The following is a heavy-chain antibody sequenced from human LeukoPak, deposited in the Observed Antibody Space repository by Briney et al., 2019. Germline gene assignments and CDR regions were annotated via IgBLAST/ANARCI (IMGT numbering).Heavy chain of an antibody. CDR2: IYYSGST. D-gene: IGHD4-17*01. V-gene: IGHV4-39*07. Sequence: SETLSLTCTVSGGSISSSSYYWGWIRQPPGKGLEWIGSIYYSGSTYYNPSLKSRVTISVDTSKNQFSLKLSSVTAADTAVYYCARGYGVTTWFDYWGQGTLVTVSS. J-gene: IGHJ4*02. CDR1: GGSISSSSYY. CDR3: ARGYGVTTWFDY.